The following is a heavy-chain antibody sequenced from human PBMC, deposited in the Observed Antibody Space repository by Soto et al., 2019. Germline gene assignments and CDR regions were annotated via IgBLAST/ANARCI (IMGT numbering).Heavy chain of an antibody. J-gene: IGHJ6*02. CDR1: GFTFSSYG. CDR2: ISYDGSNK. CDR3: AKSYYDILTGLVYYYGMDV. V-gene: IGHV3-30*18. Sequence: PGGSLRLSCAASGFTFSSYGMHWVRQAPGKGLEWVAVISYDGSNKYYADPVKGRFTISRDNSKNTLYLQMNSLRAEDTAVYYCAKSYYDILTGLVYYYGMDVWGQGTTVTVSS. D-gene: IGHD3-9*01.